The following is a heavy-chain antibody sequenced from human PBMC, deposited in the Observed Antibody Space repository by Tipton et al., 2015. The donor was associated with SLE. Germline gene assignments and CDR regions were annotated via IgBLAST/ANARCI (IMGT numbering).Heavy chain of an antibody. CDR3: ARVDDGYNYDY. J-gene: IGHJ4*02. D-gene: IGHD5-24*01. V-gene: IGHV4-38-2*01. CDR2: IYHSGST. CDR1: GYSISSGYY. Sequence: TLSLTCAVSGYSISSGYYWGWIRQPPGKGLEWIGSIYHSGSTYYNPSLKSRVTISVDTSKNQFSLKLSSVTAADTAVYYCARVDDGYNYDYWGQGTLVTVSS.